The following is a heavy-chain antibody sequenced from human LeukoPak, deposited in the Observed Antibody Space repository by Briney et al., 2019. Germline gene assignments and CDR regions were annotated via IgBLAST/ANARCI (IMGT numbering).Heavy chain of an antibody. D-gene: IGHD5-12*01. V-gene: IGHV3-23*01. CDR1: GFTFSSYG. CDR2: ISGSGGST. CDR3: AKDGARMVATEFDP. J-gene: IGHJ5*02. Sequence: GGSLRLSCAASGFTFSSYGMHWVRQAPGKGLEWVSAISGSGGSTYYADSVKGRFTISRDNSKNTLYLQMNSLRAEDTAVYYCAKDGARMVATEFDPWGQGTLVTVSS.